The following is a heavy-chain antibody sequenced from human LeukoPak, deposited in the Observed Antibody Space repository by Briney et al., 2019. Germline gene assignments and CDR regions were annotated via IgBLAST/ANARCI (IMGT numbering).Heavy chain of an antibody. CDR2: INHSGST. V-gene: IGHV4-34*01. J-gene: IGHJ3*02. D-gene: IGHD3-3*01. CDR3: ARFGSPTLRFLGWLPRAFAFDI. Sequence: SETLSLTCAVYGGSFSGYYWSWIRQPPGKGLEWIGEINHSGSTNYNPSLKSRVTISVDTSKNQFSLKLSSVTAADTAVYYCARFGSPTLRFLGWLPRAFAFDIWGQGTMVTVSS. CDR1: GGSFSGYY.